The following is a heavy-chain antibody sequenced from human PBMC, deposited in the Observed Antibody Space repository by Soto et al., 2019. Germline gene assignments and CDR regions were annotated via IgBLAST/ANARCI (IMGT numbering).Heavy chain of an antibody. CDR2: IWSDGNNR. Sequence: GGSLRLSCAASGFMFSNHGMHWVRQAPGKGLEWVAVIWSDGNNRYYADSVKGRFTISRDNSKNTLYLQMDSLRPEDTAVYHCTTVTAVGARWFGLPPPGPLDYWGQGALVTVSS. CDR1: GFMFSNHG. CDR3: TTVTAVGARWFGLPPPGPLDY. V-gene: IGHV3-30*02. D-gene: IGHD3-10*01. J-gene: IGHJ4*02.